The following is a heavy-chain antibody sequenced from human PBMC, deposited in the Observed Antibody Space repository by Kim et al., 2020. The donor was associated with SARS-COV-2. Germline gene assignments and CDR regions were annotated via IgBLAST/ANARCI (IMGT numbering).Heavy chain of an antibody. V-gene: IGHV4-61*01. CDR3: ARERSPSIVGATTSFDY. Sequence: SETLSLTCTVSGGSVSSGSYYWSWIRQPPGKGLEWIGYIYYSGSTNYNPSLKSRVTISVDTSKNQFSLKLSSVTAADTAVYYCARERSPSIVGATTSFDYWGQGTLVTVSS. CDR1: GGSVSSGSYY. CDR2: IYYSGST. J-gene: IGHJ4*02. D-gene: IGHD1-26*01.